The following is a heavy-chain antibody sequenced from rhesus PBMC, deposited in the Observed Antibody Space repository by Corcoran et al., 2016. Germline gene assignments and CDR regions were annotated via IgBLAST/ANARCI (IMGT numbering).Heavy chain of an antibody. D-gene: IGHD4-29*01. Sequence: QVTLKESGPALVKPTQTLTLTCTFSGFSLSTSGMRVSWIRQPPRKALEWLARIDWDDANSYSTSLKSRVTISKATSKNQVVLPMPNMDPVDPATYYWARRGSSWHDYWGQGVLVTVSS. CDR3: ARRGSSWHDY. CDR2: IDWDDAN. CDR1: GFSLSTSGMR. V-gene: IGHV2S2*01. J-gene: IGHJ4*01.